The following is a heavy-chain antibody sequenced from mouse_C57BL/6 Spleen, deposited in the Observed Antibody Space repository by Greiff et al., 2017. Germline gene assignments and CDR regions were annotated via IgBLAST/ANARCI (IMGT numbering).Heavy chain of an antibody. CDR2: IYPNSGGT. CDR3: ARGMDY. V-gene: IGHV1-82*01. CDR1: GYAFSSSW. Sequence: VQLQQSGPELVKPGASVKISCKASGYAFSSSWMNWVKQRPGKGLEWIGRIYPNSGGTKYNEKFKSKATLTVDKPSSTAYMQLSSLTSEDSAVYYCARGMDYWGQGTSVTVSS. J-gene: IGHJ4*01.